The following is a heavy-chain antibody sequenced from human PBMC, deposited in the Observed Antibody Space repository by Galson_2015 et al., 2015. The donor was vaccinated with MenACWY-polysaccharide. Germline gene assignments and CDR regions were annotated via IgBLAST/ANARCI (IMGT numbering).Heavy chain of an antibody. Sequence: SLRLSCAASGFTFSSYAMNWVRQAPGKGLEWVSTISGGGDRTNYADSVKGRFTISRDNSKNTLYLQMNSLRAEDTAVYFCAKRGVYGSGTFYTNNWFDPWGQGTPVTVSS. J-gene: IGHJ5*02. V-gene: IGHV3-23*01. D-gene: IGHD3-10*01. CDR1: GFTFSSYA. CDR2: ISGGGDRT. CDR3: AKRGVYGSGTFYTNNWFDP.